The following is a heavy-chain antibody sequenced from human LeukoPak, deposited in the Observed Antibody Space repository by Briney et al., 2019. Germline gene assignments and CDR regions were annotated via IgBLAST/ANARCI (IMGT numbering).Heavy chain of an antibody. CDR2: IYYSGST. Sequence: SETLSLTCTVSGGSISSYYWSCIRQPPGKGLEWIGYIYYSGSTNYNTSLKSQVTISVDTPKNQLSLKLSSVTAADTPIYYCARLNYYYDSSGYFVWFDPWGQGTLVTVSS. D-gene: IGHD3-22*01. CDR3: ARLNYYYDSSGYFVWFDP. CDR1: GGSISSYY. V-gene: IGHV4-59*08. J-gene: IGHJ5*02.